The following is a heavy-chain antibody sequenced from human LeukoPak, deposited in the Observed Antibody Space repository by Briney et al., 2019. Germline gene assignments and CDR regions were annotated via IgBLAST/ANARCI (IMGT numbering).Heavy chain of an antibody. D-gene: IGHD3-3*01. CDR3: ARVALPPTIFGVVPDYYYGMDV. CDR2: IIPIFGTA. J-gene: IGHJ6*02. V-gene: IGHV1-69*13. CDR1: GYTFTGYY. Sequence: GASVRVSCKASGYTFTGYYMHWVRQAPGQGLEWMGGIIPIFGTANYAQKFQGRVTITADESTSTAYMELSSLRSEDTAVYYCARVALPPTIFGVVPDYYYGMDVWGQGTTVTVSS.